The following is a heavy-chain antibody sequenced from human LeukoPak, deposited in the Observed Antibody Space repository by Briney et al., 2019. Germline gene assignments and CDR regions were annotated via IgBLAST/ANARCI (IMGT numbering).Heavy chain of an antibody. V-gene: IGHV3-21*04. CDR2: ISSSSSYI. CDR1: GFTFSSYS. D-gene: IGHD3-3*01. J-gene: IGHJ6*03. CDR3: AKDIAYDFWSGYLNYMDV. Sequence: GGSLRVSCAASGFTFSSYSMNWVRQAPGKGLEWVSSISSSSSYIYYADSVKGRFTISRDNAKNSLYLQMNSLRAEDMALYYCAKDIAYDFWSGYLNYMDVWGKGTTVTVSS.